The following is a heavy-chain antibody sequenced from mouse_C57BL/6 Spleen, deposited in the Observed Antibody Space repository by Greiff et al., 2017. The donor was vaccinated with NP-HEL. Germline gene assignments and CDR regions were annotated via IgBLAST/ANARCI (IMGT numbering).Heavy chain of an antibody. V-gene: IGHV5-17*01. CDR3: ATHYYGSSRAWFAY. J-gene: IGHJ3*01. CDR2: ISSGSSTI. D-gene: IGHD1-1*01. CDR1: GFTFSDYG. Sequence: DVKLQESGGGLVKPGGSLKLSCAASGFTFSDYGMHWVRQAPEKGLEWVAYISSGSSTIYYADTVKGRFTISRDNAKNTLFLQMTSLRSEDTAMYYCATHYYGSSRAWFAYWGQGTLVTVSA.